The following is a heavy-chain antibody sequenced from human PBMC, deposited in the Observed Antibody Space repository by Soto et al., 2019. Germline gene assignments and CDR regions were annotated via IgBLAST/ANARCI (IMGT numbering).Heavy chain of an antibody. Sequence: QVQLVESGGGVVQPGRSLRLSCAASGFTFSSYGMHWVRQAPGKGLEWVAVISYDGSNKYYADSVKGRFTISRDNSKNTLYLQMNSLRAEDTAVYYCAKEGHSSSWTGYWGQGTLVTVSS. V-gene: IGHV3-30*18. CDR2: ISYDGSNK. CDR3: AKEGHSSSWTGY. D-gene: IGHD6-13*01. CDR1: GFTFSSYG. J-gene: IGHJ4*02.